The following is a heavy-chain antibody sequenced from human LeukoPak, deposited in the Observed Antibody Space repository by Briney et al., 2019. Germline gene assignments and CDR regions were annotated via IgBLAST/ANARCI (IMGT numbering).Heavy chain of an antibody. CDR2: IWYDGNNK. J-gene: IGHJ5*02. CDR1: GFTFSSND. V-gene: IGHV3-33*01. Sequence: PGGSLRLSCAASGFTFSSNDMHWVRQAPGKGLEWVAVIWYDGNNKYYADSVQGRFTISRDNSKNTLFLQMNSLRAEDTAVYYCATDAGHWFDPWGQGTLVTVSS. CDR3: ATDAGHWFDP.